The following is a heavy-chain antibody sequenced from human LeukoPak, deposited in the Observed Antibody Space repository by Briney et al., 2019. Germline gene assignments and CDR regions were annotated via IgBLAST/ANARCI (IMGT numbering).Heavy chain of an antibody. J-gene: IGHJ4*02. V-gene: IGHV3-20*04. Sequence: GGSLRLSCAASGFISDDYGMSWVRQAPGKGLEWVSGINWNAGSTGYADSVKGRFTISRDNSKNSLYLEMNSLKTEDTAVYYCTTEPNTAVPYFDYWGQGTLVTVSS. CDR3: TTEPNTAVPYFDY. CDR2: INWNAGST. D-gene: IGHD5-18*01. CDR1: GFISDDYG.